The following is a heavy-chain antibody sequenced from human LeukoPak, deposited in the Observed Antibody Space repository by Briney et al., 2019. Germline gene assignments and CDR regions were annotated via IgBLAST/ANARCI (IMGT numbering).Heavy chain of an antibody. CDR2: IIPIFGTA. J-gene: IGHJ4*02. CDR1: GGTFSSYA. Sequence: GASVKVSCKASGGTFSSYAISWVRQAPGQGLEWMGGIIPIFGTANYAQKFQGRVTITADESTSTAYMELSSLRSEDTAVYYCARGVVPAVWSFHYWGQGTLVTVSS. V-gene: IGHV1-69*13. CDR3: ARGVVPAVWSFHY. D-gene: IGHD2-2*01.